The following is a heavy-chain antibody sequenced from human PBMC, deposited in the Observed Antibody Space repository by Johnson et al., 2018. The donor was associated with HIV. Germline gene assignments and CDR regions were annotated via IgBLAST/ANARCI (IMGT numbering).Heavy chain of an antibody. CDR1: GFTFSSYG. J-gene: IGHJ3*02. V-gene: IGHV3-7*01. Sequence: VQLVESGGGVVQPGRSLRLSCAASGFTFSSYGMHWVRQAPGKGLEWVANIKQDGSEKYYVDSVKGRFTISRDNAKNSLYLQMNSLRAEDTAVYYCARPPGVGSVDAFDIWGQGTMVTVSS. CDR2: IKQDGSEK. CDR3: ARPPGVGSVDAFDI. D-gene: IGHD2-15*01.